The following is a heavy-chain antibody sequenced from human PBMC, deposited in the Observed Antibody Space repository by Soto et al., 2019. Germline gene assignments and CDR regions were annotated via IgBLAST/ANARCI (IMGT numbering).Heavy chain of an antibody. D-gene: IGHD6-13*01. J-gene: IGHJ6*02. V-gene: IGHV1-69*01. CDR1: GGTFSSYA. CDR3: ASSSRSLRDYYYYYGMDV. CDR2: IIPIFGTA. Sequence: QVQLVQSGAEVKKPGSSVKVSCKASGGTFSSYAISWVRQAPGQGLEWMGGIIPIFGTANYAQKFQGRVTITADEATSTAYMELSSLRSEDTAVYYWASSSRSLRDYYYYYGMDVWGQGTTVTVSS.